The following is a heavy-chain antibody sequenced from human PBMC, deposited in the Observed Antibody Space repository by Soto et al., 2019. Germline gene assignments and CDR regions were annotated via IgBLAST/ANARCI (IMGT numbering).Heavy chain of an antibody. V-gene: IGHV3-23*01. D-gene: IGHD5-12*01. CDR2: ITGSGGTT. Sequence: GVLRLSCAASGFTFSSYAMSWVRQAPGKGLEWVSTITGSGGTTYYADSVKGRFTISRDNSKNTLYLQMNSLRAEDTAVYYCAKVYSGYATYFDYWGQGTLVTVSS. CDR1: GFTFSSYA. CDR3: AKVYSGYATYFDY. J-gene: IGHJ4*02.